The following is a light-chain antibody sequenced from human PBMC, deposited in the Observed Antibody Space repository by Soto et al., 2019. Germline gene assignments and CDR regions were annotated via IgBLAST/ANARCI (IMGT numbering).Light chain of an antibody. V-gene: IGKV2-28*01. J-gene: IGKJ4*01. CDR1: QSLLHNNGHNY. Sequence: IVMTQSPLSLSVIPGEPASISCRSSQSLLHNNGHNYLDWYLQKPGQSPQLLISFGSDRASGVPERFIGSGSGTDFTLKISRVEADDVGVYYCLQVLHIPPTFGGGTKVEIK. CDR3: LQVLHIPPT. CDR2: FGS.